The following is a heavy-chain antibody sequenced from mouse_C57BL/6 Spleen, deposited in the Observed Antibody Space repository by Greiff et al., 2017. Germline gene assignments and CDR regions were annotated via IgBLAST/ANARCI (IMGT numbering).Heavy chain of an antibody. D-gene: IGHD2-2*01. CDR2: IHPNSGST. V-gene: IGHV1-64*01. Sequence: QVQLQQPGAELVKPGASVKLSCKASGYTFTSYWMHWVKQRPGQGLEWIGMIHPNSGSTNYNEKFKSKATLTVDKSSSTAYMQLSSLTSEDSAVYYGASEGYDGYYARDYWGQGTSVTVSS. J-gene: IGHJ4*01. CDR1: GYTFTSYW. CDR3: ASEGYDGYYARDY.